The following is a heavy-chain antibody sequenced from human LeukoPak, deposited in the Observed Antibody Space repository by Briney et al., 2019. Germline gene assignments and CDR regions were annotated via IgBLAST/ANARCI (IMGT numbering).Heavy chain of an antibody. D-gene: IGHD5-24*01. J-gene: IGHJ5*02. V-gene: IGHV3-23*01. CDR2: VSGGGGPSIF. CDR3: AHGGGSQFHP. CDR1: GFTFSDYA. Sequence: PGGSLRLSCAASGFTFSDYAMSWVRQAPGKGLEWVSTVSGGGGPSIFYYAGSVKGRFTISRDNSRKTIYMQMNSLRADDTAIYHCAHGGGSQFHPWGQGTLVVVSS.